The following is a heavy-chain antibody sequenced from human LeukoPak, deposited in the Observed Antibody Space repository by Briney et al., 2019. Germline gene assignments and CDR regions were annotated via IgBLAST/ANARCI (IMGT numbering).Heavy chain of an antibody. Sequence: PSETLSLTCAVSGGSISNSNWWSWVRQPPGKGLEWIGEIYHSGSTNYNPSLESRVTISVDKSKNQFSLKLSSVTAADTAVYYCASSMTTVTIFDYWGQGTLVTVSS. CDR3: ASSMTTVTIFDY. CDR1: GGSISNSNW. D-gene: IGHD4-17*01. J-gene: IGHJ4*02. V-gene: IGHV4-4*02. CDR2: IYHSGST.